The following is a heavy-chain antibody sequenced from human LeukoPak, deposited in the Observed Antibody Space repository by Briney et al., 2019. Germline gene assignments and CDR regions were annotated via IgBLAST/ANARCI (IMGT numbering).Heavy chain of an antibody. CDR3: ASEDYSDAFDI. Sequence: SETLSLTCTVSGGSISSHYWSWIRQPPGKGLEWIGYIYNSGNTNYNPSLKSRVTISVDTSKNQFSLKLSSVTAADTAVYYCASEDYSDAFDIWGQGTMVTASS. D-gene: IGHD2-21*01. CDR1: GGSISSHY. J-gene: IGHJ3*02. V-gene: IGHV4-59*08. CDR2: IYNSGNT.